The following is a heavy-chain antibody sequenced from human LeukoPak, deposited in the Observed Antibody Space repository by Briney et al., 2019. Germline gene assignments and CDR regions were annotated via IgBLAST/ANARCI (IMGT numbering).Heavy chain of an antibody. CDR2: SYDSEST. J-gene: IGHJ4*02. V-gene: IGHV4-39*07. D-gene: IGHD3-10*01. Sequence: SETLSLTCTVSGRSISSSSYYWGWLRQPPGKGLEWIGSSYDSESTHYHPSLKSRVTISVATYKNQFSLKLSSVTAADTAVYYCARAMDYYYGSGSYLGYWGQGTLVTVSS. CDR3: ARAMDYYYGSGSYLGY. CDR1: GRSISSSSYY.